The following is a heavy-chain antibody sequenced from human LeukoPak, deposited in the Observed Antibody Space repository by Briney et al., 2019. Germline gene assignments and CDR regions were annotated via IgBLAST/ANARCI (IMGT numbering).Heavy chain of an antibody. V-gene: IGHV3-33*01. J-gene: IGHJ4*02. CDR1: GFTFNSYG. Sequence: PGGSLRLSCAASGFTFNSYGMHWVRQAPGKGLEWVAVMWYDGSNKYYADSVKGRFTIYRDDSKNTLYLQMNSLRAEDTAMYYCARGLPPVMKYYFDYWGQGTLVPVSS. CDR3: ARGLPPVMKYYFDY. CDR2: MWYDGSNK. D-gene: IGHD4-11*01.